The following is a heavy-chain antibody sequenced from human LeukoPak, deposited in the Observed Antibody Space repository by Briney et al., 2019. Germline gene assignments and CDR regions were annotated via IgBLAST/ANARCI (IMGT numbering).Heavy chain of an antibody. D-gene: IGHD6-19*01. Sequence: PGGSLRLSCAASGFTVSSKYMSWVRQAPGKGLEWVSVIYSGGSTYYADSVKGRFTISRDNSKNTLYLQMNSLRAEDTAVYYCAKAEEQWHPFDYWGQGTLVTVSS. CDR1: GFTVSSKY. CDR3: AKAEEQWHPFDY. CDR2: IYSGGST. V-gene: IGHV3-53*01. J-gene: IGHJ4*02.